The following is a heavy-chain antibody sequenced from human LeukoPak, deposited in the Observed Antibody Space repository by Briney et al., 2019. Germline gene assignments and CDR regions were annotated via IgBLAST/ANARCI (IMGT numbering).Heavy chain of an antibody. CDR1: GYTFTGYY. V-gene: IGHV1-2*02. CDR3: ARDLGNWFDP. J-gene: IGHJ5*02. CDR2: INPNSGDT. Sequence: GASVKVSCKASGYTFTGYYMHWVRQAPGQGLEWMGWINPNSGDTNYAQKFQGRATMTRDTSISTAYMELGRLRSDDTAVYYCARDLGNWFDPWGQGTLVTVSS.